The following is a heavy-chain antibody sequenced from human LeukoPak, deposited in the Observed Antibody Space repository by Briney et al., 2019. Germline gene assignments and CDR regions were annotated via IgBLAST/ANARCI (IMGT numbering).Heavy chain of an antibody. Sequence: GGSLRLSCAASGFTFSSSDMHWVRQATGKGLEWVAGIGTVDDTYYADSVRGRFTISRENAKNLVHLQMNSLRAGDTAVYYCVRGAHTGFDPWGLGTLATVSS. CDR1: GFTFSSSD. CDR2: IGTVDDT. CDR3: VRGAHTGFDP. J-gene: IGHJ5*02. V-gene: IGHV3-13*01.